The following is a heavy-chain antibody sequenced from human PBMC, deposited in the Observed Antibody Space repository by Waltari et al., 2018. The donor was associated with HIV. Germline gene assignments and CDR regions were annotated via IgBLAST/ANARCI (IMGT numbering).Heavy chain of an antibody. Sequence: QVQLVQSGAEVKKPGASVKVSCKASGYTFTGYYMHWLRQAPGQGLEWMGWINPNSGGTNYAQKFQGRVTMTRDTSISTAYMELSRLRSDDTAVYYCARDAYYYDSSGYGGPGYWGQGTLVTVSS. CDR3: ARDAYYYDSSGYGGPGY. CDR2: INPNSGGT. CDR1: GYTFTGYY. V-gene: IGHV1-2*02. J-gene: IGHJ4*02. D-gene: IGHD3-22*01.